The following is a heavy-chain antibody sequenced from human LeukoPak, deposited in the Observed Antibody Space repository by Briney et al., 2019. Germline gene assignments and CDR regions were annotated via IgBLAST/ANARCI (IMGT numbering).Heavy chain of an antibody. CDR1: GFTFSSYG. Sequence: GRSLRLSCAASGFTFSSYGMHWVRQAPGKGLEWVAVIWYDGSNKYYADSVKGRFTISRDNSKNTLYLQMNSLRAEDTAVYYCARIRPSYYFDYWGQGTLVTVSS. J-gene: IGHJ4*02. CDR2: IWYDGSNK. CDR3: ARIRPSYYFDY. D-gene: IGHD6-6*01. V-gene: IGHV3-33*01.